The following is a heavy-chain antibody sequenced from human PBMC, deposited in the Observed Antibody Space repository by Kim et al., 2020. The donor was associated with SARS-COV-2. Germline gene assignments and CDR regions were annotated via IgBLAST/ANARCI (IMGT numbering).Heavy chain of an antibody. CDR1: GFTFSSYA. J-gene: IGHJ4*02. CDR2: ISGSGGST. Sequence: GGSLRLSCAASGFTFSSYAMSWVRQAPGKGLEWVSAISGSGGSTYYADSVKGRFTISRDNSKNTLYLQMNSLRAEDTAVYYCAKCDWDILTGYYTAADYWGQGTLVTVSS. D-gene: IGHD3-9*01. V-gene: IGHV3-23*01. CDR3: AKCDWDILTGYYTAADY.